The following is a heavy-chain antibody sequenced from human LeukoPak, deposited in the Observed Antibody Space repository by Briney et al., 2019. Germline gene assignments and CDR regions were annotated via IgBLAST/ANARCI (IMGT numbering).Heavy chain of an antibody. D-gene: IGHD6-13*01. Sequence: GGSLRLSCAASGFTFSSYAMSWVRQAPGKGLEWVSAISGSGGSTYYADSVKGRFTISRDNSKNTLYLQTNSLRAEDTAVYYCAKGSLSRIAAAGNKKPFDYWGQGTLVTVSS. CDR2: ISGSGGST. CDR1: GFTFSSYA. CDR3: AKGSLSRIAAAGNKKPFDY. V-gene: IGHV3-23*01. J-gene: IGHJ4*02.